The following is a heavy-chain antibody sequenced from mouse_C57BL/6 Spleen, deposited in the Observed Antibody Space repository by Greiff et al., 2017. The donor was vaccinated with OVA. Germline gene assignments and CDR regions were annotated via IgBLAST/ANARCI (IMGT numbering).Heavy chain of an antibody. V-gene: IGHV1-59*01. CDR1: GYTFTSYW. CDR2: IDPSDSYT. J-gene: IGHJ4*01. CDR3: ARGGGSSYDAMDY. Sequence: QVQLKQPGAELVRPGTSVKLSCKASGYTFTSYWMHWVKQRPGQGLEWIGVIDPSDSYTNYNQKFKGKATLTVDTSSSTAYMQLSSLTSEDSAVYYCARGGGSSYDAMDYWGQGTSVTVSS. D-gene: IGHD1-1*01.